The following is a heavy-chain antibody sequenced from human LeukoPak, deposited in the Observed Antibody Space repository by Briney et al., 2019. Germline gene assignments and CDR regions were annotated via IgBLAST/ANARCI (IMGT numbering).Heavy chain of an antibody. D-gene: IGHD3-3*01. Sequence: PGGSLRLSCAASGFTFSSYAMSWVRQAPGKGLEWVSVISGSGGSTYYADSVKGRFTISRDNSKNTLYLQMNSLRAEDTAAYYCARDRRDLVPPQNYYYGMDVWGQGTTVTVSS. CDR3: ARDRRDLVPPQNYYYGMDV. CDR2: ISGSGGST. V-gene: IGHV3-23*01. CDR1: GFTFSSYA. J-gene: IGHJ6*02.